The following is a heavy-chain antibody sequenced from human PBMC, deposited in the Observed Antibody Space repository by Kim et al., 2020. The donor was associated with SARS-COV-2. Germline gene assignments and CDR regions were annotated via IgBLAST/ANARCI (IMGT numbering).Heavy chain of an antibody. CDR1: GFTFSSYG. J-gene: IGHJ6*02. CDR2: IWYDGSNK. V-gene: IGHV3-33*01. CDR3: ARLYSSSWYYYYYGMDV. Sequence: GGSLRLSCAASGFTFSSYGMHWVRQAPGKGLEWVAVIWYDGSNKYYADSVKGRFTISRDNSKNTLYLQMNSLRAEDTAVYYCARLYSSSWYYYYYGMDVWGQGTTVTVSS. D-gene: IGHD6-13*01.